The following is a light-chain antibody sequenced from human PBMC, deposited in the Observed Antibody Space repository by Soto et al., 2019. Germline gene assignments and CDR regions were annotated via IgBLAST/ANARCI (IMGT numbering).Light chain of an antibody. CDR2: GAS. Sequence: IVLTQSRGTLSLSPGERATLSCRASQSVSSSYLAWYQQKPGQAPRLLIYGASSRATGIPDRFSGSGSGTDFTLTISRLEPEDFAVYYCQQYGSSPWTFGQGTKVDI. CDR1: QSVSSSY. J-gene: IGKJ1*01. CDR3: QQYGSSPWT. V-gene: IGKV3-20*01.